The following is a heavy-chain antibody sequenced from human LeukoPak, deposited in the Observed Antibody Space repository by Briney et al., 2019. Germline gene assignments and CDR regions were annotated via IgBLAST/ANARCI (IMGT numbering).Heavy chain of an antibody. Sequence: ASVKVSCKASGYTFTDYYMHWVRQAPGQGLEWMGWINPNSGGTNYAQKFQGRVTMTRDTSISTAYMELSRLRSDDTAVYYCARDTTRMVSYYYYGMDVWGQGTTVTVSS. CDR2: INPNSGGT. CDR1: GYTFTDYY. D-gene: IGHD1-1*01. V-gene: IGHV1-2*02. J-gene: IGHJ6*02. CDR3: ARDTTRMVSYYYYGMDV.